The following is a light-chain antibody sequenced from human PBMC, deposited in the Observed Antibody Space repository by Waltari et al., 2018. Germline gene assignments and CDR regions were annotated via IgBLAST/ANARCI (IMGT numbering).Light chain of an antibody. CDR3: QSYDNSLRGV. J-gene: IGLJ3*02. CDR2: ANN. V-gene: IGLV1-40*01. CDR1: TSNIGTHYA. Sequence: QSVLTQPPSVSGAPGQRVTISCTRSTSNIGTHYAVQWYQQVPGTAPKLLIYANNNRPSGVPDRFSGSRSGTSASLAITGLQAEDEADYYCQSYDNSLRGVFGGGTKLTVL.